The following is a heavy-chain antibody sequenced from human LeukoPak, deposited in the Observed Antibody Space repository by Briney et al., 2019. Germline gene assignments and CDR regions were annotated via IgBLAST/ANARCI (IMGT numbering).Heavy chain of an antibody. D-gene: IGHD3-22*01. CDR3: ARGPNGYYYDSSGYLRY. J-gene: IGHJ4*02. CDR1: GGSFSGYY. CDR2: INHSGST. Sequence: SETLSLTCVVYGGSFSGYYWSWIRQPPGKGLEWIGEINHSGSTNYNPSLKSRVTISVDTSKNQFSLKLSSVTAADTAVYYCARGPNGYYYDSSGYLRYWGQGTLVTVSS. V-gene: IGHV4-34*01.